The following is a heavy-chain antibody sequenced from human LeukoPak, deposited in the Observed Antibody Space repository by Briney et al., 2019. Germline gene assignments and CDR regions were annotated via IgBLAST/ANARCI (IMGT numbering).Heavy chain of an antibody. J-gene: IGHJ6*04. D-gene: IGHD5-18*01. V-gene: IGHV4-34*01. Sequence: SETLSLTCAVYGGSFSGYYWSWIRQPPGKGLERIGEINHSGSTNYNPSLKSRVTISVDTSKNQFSLKLSSVTAADTAVYYCARGHGYPYGMDVWGKGTTVTVSS. CDR3: ARGHGYPYGMDV. CDR2: INHSGST. CDR1: GGSFSGYY.